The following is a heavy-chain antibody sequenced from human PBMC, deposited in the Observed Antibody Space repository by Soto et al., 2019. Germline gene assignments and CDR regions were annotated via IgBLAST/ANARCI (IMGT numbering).Heavy chain of an antibody. V-gene: IGHV3-21*01. CDR2: ISSSSSYI. CDR1: GFTFSSYS. J-gene: IGHJ4*02. CDR3: ARVSEYNWNDAYYFDY. Sequence: GGSLRLSCAASGFTFSSYSMNWVRQAPGKGLEWVSSISSSSSYIYYADSVKGRFTISRDNAKNSLYLQMNSLRAEDTAVYYCARVSEYNWNDAYYFDYWGQGTLVTVSS. D-gene: IGHD1-1*01.